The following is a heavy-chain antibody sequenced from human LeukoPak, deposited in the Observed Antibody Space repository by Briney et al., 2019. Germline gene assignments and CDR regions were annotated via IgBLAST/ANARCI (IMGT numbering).Heavy chain of an antibody. J-gene: IGHJ4*02. CDR1: GFTFIKYA. CDR3: AKALPPARYKYYFDS. CDR2: ISGSGRTT. Sequence: GGSLRLSCETSGFTFIKYAMIWVRQAPRKGLEWVSDISGSGRTTYYAVSVNGRFIISRDNSNNTVYLQMNSLRAEDTAVYFCAKALPPARYKYYFDSWGQGTLVTVSS. D-gene: IGHD3-16*02. V-gene: IGHV3-23*01.